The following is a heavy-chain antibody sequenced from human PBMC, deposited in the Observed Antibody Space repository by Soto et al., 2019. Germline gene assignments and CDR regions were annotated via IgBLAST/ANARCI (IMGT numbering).Heavy chain of an antibody. CDR3: ASELYTSSAKYWAFDI. J-gene: IGHJ3*02. CDR1: GFTFSNYG. D-gene: IGHD6-6*01. CDR2: IRHDESNK. V-gene: IGHV3-33*01. Sequence: QVQLVESGGGVVQPGRSLRLSCAASGFTFSNYGRHWVRQAPGKGLDWVARIRHDESNKNYADSVQGRFTISRDNSRNTLHLQMNSRRAEDKAVYYCASELYTSSAKYWAFDIWGQGTMVAVSS.